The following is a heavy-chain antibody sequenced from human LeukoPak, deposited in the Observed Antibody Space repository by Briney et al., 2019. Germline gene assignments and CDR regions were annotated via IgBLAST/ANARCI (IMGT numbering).Heavy chain of an antibody. D-gene: IGHD4-17*01. CDR1: GFTFGDYA. CDR3: TRDSSEHDYGDCVPKPVRSGYYYYGMDV. J-gene: IGHJ6*02. V-gene: IGHV3-49*04. Sequence: GGSLRLSCTASGFTFGDYAMSWVRQAPGKGLEWVGFIRSKAYGGTTEYAASVKGRFTISRDDSKSIAYLQMNSLKTEDTAVYYCTRDSSEHDYGDCVPKPVRSGYYYYGMDVWGQGTTVTVSS. CDR2: IRSKAYGGTT.